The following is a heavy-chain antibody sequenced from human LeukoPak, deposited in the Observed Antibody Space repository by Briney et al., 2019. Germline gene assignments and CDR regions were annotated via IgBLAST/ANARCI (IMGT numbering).Heavy chain of an antibody. CDR3: ARGPSITMIRGGQWYYYMDV. Sequence: ASVKVSCKASGYTFTGYYMHWVRQAPGQGLEWMGWINPNSGGTNYAQKFQGRVTMTRDTSTNTVYMELSSLRSEDTAVYYCARGPSITMIRGGQWYYYMDVWGKGTTVTISS. J-gene: IGHJ6*03. CDR2: INPNSGGT. D-gene: IGHD3-10*01. V-gene: IGHV1-2*02. CDR1: GYTFTGYY.